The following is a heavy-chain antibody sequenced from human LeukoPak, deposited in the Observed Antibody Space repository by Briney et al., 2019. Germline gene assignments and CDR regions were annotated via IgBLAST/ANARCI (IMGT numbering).Heavy chain of an antibody. CDR2: FYNSGRT. J-gene: IGHJ5*02. CDR3: ARGDLKSDWFDP. Sequence: SETLFLTCPVSGGSISSGVFYWKWIRQPPAEGLGWIGRFYNSGRTNFNPSLKSRVTISADTSKNQFSLKLRSVTAADTAVYYCARGDLKSDWFDPWGQGTLVIVST. V-gene: IGHV4-61*02. D-gene: IGHD3-3*01. CDR1: GGSISSGVFY.